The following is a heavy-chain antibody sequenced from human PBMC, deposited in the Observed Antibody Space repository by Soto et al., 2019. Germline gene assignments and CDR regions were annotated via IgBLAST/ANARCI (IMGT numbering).Heavy chain of an antibody. J-gene: IGHJ6*03. CDR1: GFTFDDYG. Sequence: GGSLRLSCAASGFTFDDYGMSWVRQAPGKGLEWVSGINWNGGSTGYADSVKGRFTISRDNAKNSLYLQMNSLRAEDTALYHCARGGNFHYYYMDVWGKGTTVTVSS. CDR3: ARGGNFHYYYMDV. CDR2: INWNGGST. V-gene: IGHV3-20*01. D-gene: IGHD2-21*01.